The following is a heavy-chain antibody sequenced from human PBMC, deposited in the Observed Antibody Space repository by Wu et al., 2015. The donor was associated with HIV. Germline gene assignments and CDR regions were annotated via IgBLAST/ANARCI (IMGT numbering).Heavy chain of an antibody. CDR3: SRANVLRSARRFLEWSKGGLYYYYYMDV. D-gene: IGHD3-3*01. Sequence: QVQLQQWGAGLLKPSETLSLTCAVYGGSFTNYYWSWIRQPPGKGLQWIGEINHSGSTNYNPSLKSRVTISVDTSKNQFSLKLRSVTAADTALYYCSRANVLRSARRFLEWSKGGLYYYYYMDVWGKGTTVTVSS. V-gene: IGHV4-34*01. CDR1: GGSFTNYY. CDR2: INHSGST. J-gene: IGHJ6*03.